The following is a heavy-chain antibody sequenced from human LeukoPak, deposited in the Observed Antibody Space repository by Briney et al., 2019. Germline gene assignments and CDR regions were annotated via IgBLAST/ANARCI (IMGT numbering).Heavy chain of an antibody. D-gene: IGHD2-2*01. Sequence: PSETLSLTCAVYGESFSGYYWSWIRQPPGRGLEWIGEINHSGSTNYNPSLKSRVTISVDTSKNQFSLKLSSVTAADTAVYYCARDSSTSVEYYFDYWGQGTLVTVSS. J-gene: IGHJ4*02. CDR2: INHSGST. CDR3: ARDSSTSVEYYFDY. CDR1: GESFSGYY. V-gene: IGHV4-34*01.